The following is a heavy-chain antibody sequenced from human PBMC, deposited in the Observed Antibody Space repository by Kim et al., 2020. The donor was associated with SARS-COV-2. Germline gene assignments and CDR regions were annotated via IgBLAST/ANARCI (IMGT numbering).Heavy chain of an antibody. Sequence: ASVKVSCKASGYTFTSYAMHWVRQAPRQRLEWMGWINAGNGNTKYSQKFQGRVTITRDTSASTAYMELSSLRSEDTAVYYCARGTMVRGYPDYYYYYGMDVWGQGATVTVSS. CDR2: INAGNGNT. D-gene: IGHD3-10*01. J-gene: IGHJ6*02. V-gene: IGHV1-3*01. CDR1: GYTFTSYA. CDR3: ARGTMVRGYPDYYYYYGMDV.